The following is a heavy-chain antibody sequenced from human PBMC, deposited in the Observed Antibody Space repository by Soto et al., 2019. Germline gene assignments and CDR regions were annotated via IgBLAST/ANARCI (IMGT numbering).Heavy chain of an antibody. J-gene: IGHJ3*02. V-gene: IGHV1-18*01. CDR1: GYTFTSYG. Sequence: QVQLVQSGAEVKKPGASVKVSCKASGYTFTSYGISWVRQAPGQGLEWMGWISAYNGKTNYAQKLQGGVNMTTDTSTSTAYMELRILRSDDTAVYYCARVMWVLLRDAFDIWGQGTMVTVSS. CDR2: ISAYNGKT. D-gene: IGHD1-26*01. CDR3: ARVMWVLLRDAFDI.